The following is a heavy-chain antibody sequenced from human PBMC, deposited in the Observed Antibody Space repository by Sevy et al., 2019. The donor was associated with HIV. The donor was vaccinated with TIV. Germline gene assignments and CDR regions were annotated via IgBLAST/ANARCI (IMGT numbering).Heavy chain of an antibody. J-gene: IGHJ4*02. Sequence: GGCLRLSCAASGFTFSSYGMHWVRQAPGKGLEWVVVISYDGSNKYYSDSVKGRFTISRDNSKNTLYLQMNSLRAEDTAVYYCAKAVAIFGVVITWFDYWGQGTLVTVSS. D-gene: IGHD3-3*01. CDR1: GFTFSSYG. CDR3: AKAVAIFGVVITWFDY. V-gene: IGHV3-30*18. CDR2: ISYDGSNK.